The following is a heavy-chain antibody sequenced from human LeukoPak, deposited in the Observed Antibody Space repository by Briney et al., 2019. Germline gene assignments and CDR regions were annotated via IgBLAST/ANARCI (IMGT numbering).Heavy chain of an antibody. V-gene: IGHV3-15*01. Sequence: GGSLRLSCAASRFTFNKAWMSWVREAPGKGLEWVCRIKSKTDGGTTNYATAVKGRFLISRDDSKDTVYLQMNSLKIDDTAIYYCTTDFYDFWSGYTDYWGQGTPVTVSS. CDR3: TTDFYDFWSGYTDY. CDR2: IKSKTDGGTT. D-gene: IGHD3-3*01. J-gene: IGHJ4*02. CDR1: RFTFNKAW.